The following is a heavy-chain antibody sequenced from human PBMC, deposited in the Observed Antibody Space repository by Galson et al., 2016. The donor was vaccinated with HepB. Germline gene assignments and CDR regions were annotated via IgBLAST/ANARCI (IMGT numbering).Heavy chain of an antibody. Sequence: SETLSLTCAVQGGSFSGYYWNWIRQTPGKGSEWIGEINHGGSTNYNPSLKSRVTISIDTSRNQFSLNLTSVTAADTAVYYCARGGLRFLNWLSDEYDHRGQGTLVTVSS. D-gene: IGHD3-3*01. CDR3: ARGGLRFLNWLSDEYDH. V-gene: IGHV4-34*01. J-gene: IGHJ1*01. CDR1: GGSFSGYY. CDR2: INHGGST.